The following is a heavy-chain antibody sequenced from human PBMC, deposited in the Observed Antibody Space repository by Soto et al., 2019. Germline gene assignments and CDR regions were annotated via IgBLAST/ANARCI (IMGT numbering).Heavy chain of an antibody. D-gene: IGHD3-3*01. V-gene: IGHV1-3*01. CDR3: ASGVWSGYYGDY. CDR1: GYTFTSYA. CDR2: INAGNGNT. Sequence: EASVKVSCKASGYTFTSYAMHWVRQAPGQRLEWMGWINAGNGNTKYSQKFQGRVTITRDTSASTAYMELSSLRSEDTAVYYCASGVWSGYYGDYWGQGTLVTVSS. J-gene: IGHJ4*02.